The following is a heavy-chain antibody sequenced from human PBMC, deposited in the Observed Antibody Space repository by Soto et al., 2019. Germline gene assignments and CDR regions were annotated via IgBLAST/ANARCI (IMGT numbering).Heavy chain of an antibody. CDR1: GFTFSSYA. D-gene: IGHD2-2*01. V-gene: IGHV3-23*01. CDR2: ISGSGGST. J-gene: IGHJ3*02. Sequence: EVQLLESGGGLVQPGGSLRLSCAASGFTFSSYAMSWVRQAPGKGLEWVSAISGSGGSTYYADSVKGRFTISRDNSKSTLYLQMNSLGAEDTAVYYCAKVRALRDIVVVPAAPNLDAFDIWGQGTMVTVSS. CDR3: AKVRALRDIVVVPAAPNLDAFDI.